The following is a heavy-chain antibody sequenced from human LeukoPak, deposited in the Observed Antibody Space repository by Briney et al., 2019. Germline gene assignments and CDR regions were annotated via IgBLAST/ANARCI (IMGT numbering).Heavy chain of an antibody. D-gene: IGHD1-14*01. CDR3: ARRLKASGTVDY. V-gene: IGHV3-33*08. J-gene: IGHJ4*02. CDR2: MWYDGSNT. Sequence: GESLTLSCAASGFTFSSYGMNWVRQAPGKGLEWVAVMWYDGSNTYYADSVKGRFTISRDNSKSTLYLQMNRLRVEDTAVYYCARRLKASGTVDYWGRGTLVTVSS. CDR1: GFTFSSYG.